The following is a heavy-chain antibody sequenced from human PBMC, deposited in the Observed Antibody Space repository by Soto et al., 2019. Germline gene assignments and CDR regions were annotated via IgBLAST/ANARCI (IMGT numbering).Heavy chain of an antibody. CDR3: ASRDLHYGMDV. J-gene: IGHJ6*02. CDR2: IYPGNSDT. CDR1: GYSFTSYW. V-gene: IGHV5-51*01. Sequence: GESLKISCKGSGYSFTSYWIGWVRQMPGRGLEWMGIIYPGNSDTRYSPSFQGQVTISADKSISTVYLQWRSLKASDSAMYYCASRDLHYGMDVWGQGTTVTVS.